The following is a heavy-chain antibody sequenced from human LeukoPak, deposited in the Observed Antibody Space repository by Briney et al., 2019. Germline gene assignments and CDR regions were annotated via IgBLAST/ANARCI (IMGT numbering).Heavy chain of an antibody. Sequence: PSETLSLTCTVSGGSISSYYWSWIRQPPGKGLEWIGYIHYSGSTHYNPSLKSRVTISVDTSKNQVSLKLRSVTAADTAVYYCARTTEGYAGGPGYSYYYYYMDVWGKGTTVTISS. D-gene: IGHD5-12*01. V-gene: IGHV4-59*01. CDR1: GGSISSYY. CDR3: ARTTEGYAGGPGYSYYYYYMDV. J-gene: IGHJ6*03. CDR2: IHYSGST.